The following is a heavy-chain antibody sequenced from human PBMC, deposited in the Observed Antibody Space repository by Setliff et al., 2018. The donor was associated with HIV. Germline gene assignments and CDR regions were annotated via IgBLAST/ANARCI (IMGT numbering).Heavy chain of an antibody. V-gene: IGHV1-69*13. CDR1: GGTLSNYV. CDR2: IIPMYNIP. Sequence: SVKVSCKTSGGTLSNYVITWVRQAPGQGLEWMGMIIPMYNIPAYAQKFQGRVTFTADESTSTAYMELRSLSSEDTAVYYCARESYGSGSYRKRNSAFDIWGQGTMVTVSS. CDR3: ARESYGSGSYRKRNSAFDI. J-gene: IGHJ3*02. D-gene: IGHD3-10*01.